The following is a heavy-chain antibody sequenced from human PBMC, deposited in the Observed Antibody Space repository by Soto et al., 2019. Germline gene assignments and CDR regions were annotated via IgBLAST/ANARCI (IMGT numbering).Heavy chain of an antibody. CDR1: GYTFTAYY. J-gene: IGHJ4*01. Sequence: ASVKVSCKASGYTFTAYYMHWVRQAPGQGLEWMGWINPSSGTTNYAQKFQGRVTMTRDTSISTAYVELSSLRSDDTAIYYCARGRVAAAAYYFDYWGQGTLVTVSS. CDR3: ARGRVAAAAYYFDY. CDR2: INPSSGTT. D-gene: IGHD6-13*01. V-gene: IGHV1-2*02.